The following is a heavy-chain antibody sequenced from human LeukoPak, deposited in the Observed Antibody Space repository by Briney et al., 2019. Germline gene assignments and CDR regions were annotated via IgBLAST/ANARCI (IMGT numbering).Heavy chain of an antibody. CDR2: ISYDGSNK. V-gene: IGHV3-30*03. CDR3: ASSSGWTGDY. Sequence: PGGSLRLSCAASGFTFSSYAMSWVRQAPGKGLEWVAVISYDGSNKYYADSVKGRFTISRDNSKNTLYLQMNSLRAEDTAVYYCASSSGWTGDYWGQGTLVTVSS. CDR1: GFTFSSYA. J-gene: IGHJ4*02. D-gene: IGHD6-19*01.